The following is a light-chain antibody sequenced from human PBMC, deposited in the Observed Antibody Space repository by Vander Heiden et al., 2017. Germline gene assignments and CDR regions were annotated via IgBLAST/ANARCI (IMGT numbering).Light chain of an antibody. V-gene: IGKV1-5*01. J-gene: IGKJ2*01. CDR1: QRISSR. CDR3: QQYNSYSPYT. CDR2: DAS. Sequence: DLKMTQSTSTLSASVGDRVTITCRPSQRISSRLAWYQQKPGKAPKLLIYDASSLESGVPSRFSGSGSGTEFTLTISSLQPDDFATYYCQQYNSYSPYTFGQGTKLEIK.